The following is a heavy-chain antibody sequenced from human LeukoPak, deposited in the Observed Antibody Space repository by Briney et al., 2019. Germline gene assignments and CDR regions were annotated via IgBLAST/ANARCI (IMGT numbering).Heavy chain of an antibody. D-gene: IGHD3-10*01. CDR2: TRNKANSYTT. V-gene: IGHV3-72*01. Sequence: GGSLRLSCAASGFTFSDHYMDWVRQAPGKGLEWVGRTRNKANSYTTEYAASVKGRFTISRDDSKNSLYLQMNSLKTEDTAVYYCARGRGAMVRGAVKYYFDYWGQGTLVTVSS. CDR3: ARGRGAMVRGAVKYYFDY. CDR1: GFTFSDHY. J-gene: IGHJ4*02.